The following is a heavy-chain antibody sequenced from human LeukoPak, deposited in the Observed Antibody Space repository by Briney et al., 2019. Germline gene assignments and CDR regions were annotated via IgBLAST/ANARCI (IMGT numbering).Heavy chain of an antibody. CDR1: GGTFSSYA. V-gene: IGHV1-69*13. CDR2: IIPIFGTA. J-gene: IGHJ6*02. CDR3: ARVGAAAGTGYYYGMDV. D-gene: IGHD6-13*01. Sequence: SVNVSCKASGGTFSSYAISWVRQAPGQGLEWMGGIIPIFGTANYAQKFQGRVTITADESTSTAYMELSSLRSEATAVYYCARVGAAAGTGYYYGMDVWGQGTTVTVSS.